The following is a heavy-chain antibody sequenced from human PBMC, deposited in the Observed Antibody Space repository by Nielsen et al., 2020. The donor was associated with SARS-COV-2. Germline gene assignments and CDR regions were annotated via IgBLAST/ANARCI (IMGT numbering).Heavy chain of an antibody. J-gene: IGHJ6*02. Sequence: GESLKISCAASGFTFSSYEMNWVRQAPGKGLEWVSSISSSSSYIYYADSVRGRFTISRDNAKNSLYLQMNSLRAEDTAVYYCARDTAMDDGMDVWGQGTTVTVSS. CDR1: GFTFSSYE. CDR2: ISSSSSYI. CDR3: ARDTAMDDGMDV. D-gene: IGHD5-18*01. V-gene: IGHV3-21*01.